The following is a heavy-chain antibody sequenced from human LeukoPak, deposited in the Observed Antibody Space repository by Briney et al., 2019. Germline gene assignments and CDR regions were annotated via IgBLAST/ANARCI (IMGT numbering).Heavy chain of an antibody. V-gene: IGHV1-69*13. D-gene: IGHD3-10*01. CDR3: ARDPPGGPDNWFDP. CDR2: IIPIFGIA. Sequence: GASVKVSCKASGGTFSSYTISWVRQAPGQGLEWMGRIIPIFGIANYAQKFQGRVTITADESTSTAYMELSSLRSEDTAVYYCARDPPGGPDNWFDPWGQGTLVTVSS. J-gene: IGHJ5*02. CDR1: GGTFSSYT.